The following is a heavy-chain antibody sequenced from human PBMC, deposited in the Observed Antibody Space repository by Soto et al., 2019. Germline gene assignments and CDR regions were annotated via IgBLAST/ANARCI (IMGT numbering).Heavy chain of an antibody. CDR1: GFTFSAYS. D-gene: IGHD3-16*02. V-gene: IGHV3-21*01. CDR3: ARDLDGRYPSNLFDL. Sequence: GGSLRLSCEASGFTFSAYSMNWVRQAPGKGLEWVSFISGSGRFIYYAESTEGRFTISRDNAKNSLFLQLSSLRAEDAAVYYCARDLDGRYPSNLFDLWGQGTTVTVSS. CDR2: ISGSGRFI. J-gene: IGHJ3*01.